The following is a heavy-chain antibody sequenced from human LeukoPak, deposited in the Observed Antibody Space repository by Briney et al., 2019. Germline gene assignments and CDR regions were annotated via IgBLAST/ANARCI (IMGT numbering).Heavy chain of an antibody. D-gene: IGHD4-17*01. J-gene: IGHJ5*02. CDR2: IYWENDK. CDR1: GFSLSTSGVG. Sequence: SGPTLVNPTQALTLTCTFSGFSLSTSGVGVGWIRQPPRKALEWLALIYWENDKRYSPSLKSRLTITKDTSKNQVDLTMTNMDPVDTATYYCAHRPTTSKWFDPWGQGTLVTVSS. CDR3: AHRPTTSKWFDP. V-gene: IGHV2-5*02.